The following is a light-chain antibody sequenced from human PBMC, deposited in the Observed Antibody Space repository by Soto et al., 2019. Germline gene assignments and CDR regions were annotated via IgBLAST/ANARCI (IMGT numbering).Light chain of an antibody. V-gene: IGLV1-44*01. CDR1: NSNIRSNT. J-gene: IGLJ1*01. CDR2: SNS. CDR3: AAWDDSLSGYV. Sequence: QSVLTQPPSASGTPGQRVTISCSGSNSNIRSNTVNWYQQLPGTAPKLLIYSNSQRPSRVPDRFSGSKSGTSASLAISGLQSEDEADYYCAAWDDSLSGYVFGTGTKVTVL.